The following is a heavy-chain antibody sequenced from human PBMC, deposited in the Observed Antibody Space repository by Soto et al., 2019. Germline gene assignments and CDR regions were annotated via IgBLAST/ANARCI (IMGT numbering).Heavy chain of an antibody. V-gene: IGHV1-69*01. Sequence: QVQLVQSGAEVKKPGSSVNVYCKASGGTFSSYAISWVRQAPGQGREWMGGIIPIFGTANYAQKFQGRVTSTADESTSTAYMESSSVRSEDTAVYYCARENYYGSGSPFDYWGQGTLVTGSS. CDR3: ARENYYGSGSPFDY. CDR1: GGTFSSYA. D-gene: IGHD3-10*01. J-gene: IGHJ4*02. CDR2: IIPIFGTA.